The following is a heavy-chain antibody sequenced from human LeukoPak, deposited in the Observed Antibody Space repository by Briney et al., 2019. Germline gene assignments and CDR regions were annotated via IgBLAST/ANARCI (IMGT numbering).Heavy chain of an antibody. V-gene: IGHV4-34*01. CDR2: IQPSGSI. D-gene: IGHD1-1*01. CDR1: GGSFSGYY. CDR3: ARGSDRYKVAY. Sequence: SETLSLTCAIYGGSFSGYYWSWIRQSPEKGLEWIGEIQPSGSIYYNPSLESRISISPDTSKNQFSLKLSSVTTADTDLYYCARGSDRYKVAYWGPGTLVTVSS. J-gene: IGHJ4*02.